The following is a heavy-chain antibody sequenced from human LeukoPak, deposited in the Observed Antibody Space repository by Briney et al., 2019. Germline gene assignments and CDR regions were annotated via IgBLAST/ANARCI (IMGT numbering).Heavy chain of an antibody. CDR3: AKGRDRSMVTGFDY. D-gene: IGHD5-18*01. CDR2: ISYDGSNK. Sequence: GGSLRLSCAASGFTFNNCDMHWVRQAPGKGLEWVAVISYDGSNKYYADSVKGRFIISRDNSKNTLYLQMNSLRAEDTAVFYCAKGRDRSMVTGFDYWGQGTLVTVSS. CDR1: GFTFNNCD. V-gene: IGHV3-30*18. J-gene: IGHJ4*02.